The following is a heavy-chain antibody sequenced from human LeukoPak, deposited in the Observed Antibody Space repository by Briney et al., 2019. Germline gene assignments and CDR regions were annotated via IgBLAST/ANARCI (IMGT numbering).Heavy chain of an antibody. CDR1: GFTVISNY. CDR2: IHSGGST. J-gene: IGHJ4*02. D-gene: IGHD3-22*01. Sequence: GGSLRLSWAASGFTVISNYMGCVRQAPGKGLEWVSVIHSGGSTYYADSVKGRFTISRDNSKNTLYLQMSSLIAEDTAVYYCARWSSSFDSSGSYLSDYWGQGTLVTVSS. CDR3: ARWSSSFDSSGSYLSDY. V-gene: IGHV3-53*01.